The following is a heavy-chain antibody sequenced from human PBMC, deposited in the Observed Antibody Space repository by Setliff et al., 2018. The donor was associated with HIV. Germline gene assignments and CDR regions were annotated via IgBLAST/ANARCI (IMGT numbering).Heavy chain of an antibody. J-gene: IGHJ4*02. V-gene: IGHV3-74*03. CDR1: GLTFSNYW. D-gene: IGHD1-1*01. Sequence: PGGSLRLSCVASGLTFSNYWMHWVRQAPGKGLMWVSRIHTDGTTTMYAGSVKGRFTISRDSAKSTLYLQMNSLRAEDTALYYCVRAKNWNDFDYWGQGTLVTVSS. CDR2: IHTDGTTT. CDR3: VRAKNWNDFDY.